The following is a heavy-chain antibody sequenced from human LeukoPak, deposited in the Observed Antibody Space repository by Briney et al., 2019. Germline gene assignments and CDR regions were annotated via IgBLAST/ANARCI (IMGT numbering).Heavy chain of an antibody. Sequence: PGGSLRLSCAASGFTFSSYSMNWVRQAPGKGLERVSSISISSSYIYYADSVKGRFTISRDNAKNSLYLQMNSLRAEATAVYYCAREVGESLDYYYYGMDVWGKGTTVTVSS. CDR2: ISISSSYI. D-gene: IGHD3-10*01. V-gene: IGHV3-21*01. J-gene: IGHJ6*04. CDR3: AREVGESLDYYYYGMDV. CDR1: GFTFSSYS.